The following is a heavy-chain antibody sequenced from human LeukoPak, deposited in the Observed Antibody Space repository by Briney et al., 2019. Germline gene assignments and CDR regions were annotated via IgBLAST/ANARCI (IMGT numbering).Heavy chain of an antibody. CDR2: ISSSSSYI. J-gene: IGHJ4*02. D-gene: IGHD2-15*01. Sequence: GGSLRLSCAASGFTFSSYSMNWVRQAPGKGLEWVSSISSSSSYIYYADSVKGRFSISRDNAKNSLYLQMNSLRAEDTALYYCAKDIRGYCSGGSCYSGDFDYWGQGTLVTVSS. V-gene: IGHV3-21*04. CDR1: GFTFSSYS. CDR3: AKDIRGYCSGGSCYSGDFDY.